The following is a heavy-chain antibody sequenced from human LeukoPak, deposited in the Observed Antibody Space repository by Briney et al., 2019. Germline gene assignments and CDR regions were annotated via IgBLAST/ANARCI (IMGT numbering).Heavy chain of an antibody. D-gene: IGHD3-16*01. CDR1: GDSVSTNSAA. CDR2: TYYRSRWYN. Sequence: SQTLSLTCAISGDSVSTNSAAWNWIRQSPSRGLEWLGRTYYRSRWYNDYAVSVKSRITINPDTSKNRFSLQLNSVTPEDTAVYFCARIGGNYKYGMDVWGQGTTVTVSS. CDR3: ARIGGNYKYGMDV. J-gene: IGHJ6*02. V-gene: IGHV6-1*01.